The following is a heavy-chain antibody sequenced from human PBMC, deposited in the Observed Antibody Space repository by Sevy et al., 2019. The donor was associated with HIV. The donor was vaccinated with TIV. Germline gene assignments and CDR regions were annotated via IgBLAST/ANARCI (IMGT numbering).Heavy chain of an antibody. CDR3: AREWGNNYDFWSGYYYRYYYYGMDV. V-gene: IGHV1-18*01. CDR2: ISAYNGNT. J-gene: IGHJ6*02. Sequence: ASVKVSCKASGYTFTSYGISWVRQAPGQGLEWMGWISAYNGNTNYAQKLQGGVTMTTDTSTSTAYMELRSLRSDETAVYYCAREWGNNYDFWSGYYYRYYYYGMDVWGQGTTVTVSS. CDR1: GYTFTSYG. D-gene: IGHD3-3*01.